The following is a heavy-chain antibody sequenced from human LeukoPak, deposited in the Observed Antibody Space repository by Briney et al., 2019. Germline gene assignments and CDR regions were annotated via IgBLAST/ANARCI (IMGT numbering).Heavy chain of an antibody. CDR2: ISSSGSTI. CDR1: GFTFSSYE. J-gene: IGHJ6*03. D-gene: IGHD2-2*01. Sequence: QSGGSLRLSCAASGFTFSSYEMNWVRQAPGKGLEWVSYISSSGSTIYYADSVKGRFTISRDNAKNSLYLQMNSLGAEDTAVYYCARDKLDESSTSWDMFIYYYYMDVWGKGTTVTISS. V-gene: IGHV3-48*03. CDR3: ARDKLDESSTSWDMFIYYYYMDV.